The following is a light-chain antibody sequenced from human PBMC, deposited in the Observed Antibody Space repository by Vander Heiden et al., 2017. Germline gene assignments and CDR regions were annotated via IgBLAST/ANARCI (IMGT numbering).Light chain of an antibody. J-gene: IGKJ2*01. V-gene: IGKV3-11*01. Sequence: EIVSTQSPATLSLSPGERATLSCRASQSVSSYLAWYQQKPGQAPRLLIYDASNRATGIPARFSGSGSGTDFTLTISSLEPEDFAVYYCQQHSNWPPYTFGQGTKLEIK. CDR1: QSVSSY. CDR3: QQHSNWPPYT. CDR2: DAS.